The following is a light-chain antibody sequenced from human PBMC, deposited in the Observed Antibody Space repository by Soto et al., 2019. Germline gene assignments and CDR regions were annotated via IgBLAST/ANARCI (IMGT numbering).Light chain of an antibody. CDR1: QNINGW. J-gene: IGKJ4*01. CDR2: KAS. V-gene: IGKV1-5*03. Sequence: DIQMTQSPSTLSASVGDRVTITCRASQNINGWLAWYQQRPGKGPNLLIHKASTLEVGVPSRFSASASGTEFTLTISSLQPDDFAVYFCLQYNVYPLSFGGGTKLDIK. CDR3: LQYNVYPLS.